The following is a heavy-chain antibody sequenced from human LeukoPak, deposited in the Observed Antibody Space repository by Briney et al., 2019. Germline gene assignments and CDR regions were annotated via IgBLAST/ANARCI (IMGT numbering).Heavy chain of an antibody. V-gene: IGHV5-51*01. Sequence: GESLKISCKGSGYRYPSYWIGWVRQMPGKGLEWMGSIYPGDSDTRYSPSFQGQVTISDDKSISTAYLQWSSLKASDTAMFYCARRGKGSYSDSSRYDFDYWGQGTLVTVSS. CDR2: IYPGDSDT. J-gene: IGHJ4*02. D-gene: IGHD3-22*01. CDR3: ARRGKGSYSDSSRYDFDY. CDR1: GYRYPSYW.